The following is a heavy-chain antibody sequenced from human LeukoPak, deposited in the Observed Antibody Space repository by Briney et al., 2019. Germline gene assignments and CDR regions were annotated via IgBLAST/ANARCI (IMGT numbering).Heavy chain of an antibody. V-gene: IGHV1-8*03. CDR1: GYTFTSYG. D-gene: IGHD3-22*01. J-gene: IGHJ6*03. Sequence: GASVKVSCKASGYTFTSYGISWVRQAPGQRLEWMGWISAYNGNTGYAQKFQGRVTITRNTSISTAYMELSSLRSEDTAVYYCARDYYDRGNYYMDVWGKGTTVTVSS. CDR2: ISAYNGNT. CDR3: ARDYYDRGNYYMDV.